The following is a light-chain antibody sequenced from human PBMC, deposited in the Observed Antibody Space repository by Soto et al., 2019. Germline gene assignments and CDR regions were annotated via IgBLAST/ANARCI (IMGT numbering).Light chain of an antibody. CDR1: SSNIGSNT. CDR3: AAWDESLNGLYV. J-gene: IGLJ1*01. V-gene: IGLV1-44*01. CDR2: SSN. Sequence: QSALTQPPSASGTPGQRVTISCSGSSSNIGSNTVNWYQQLPGTAPKLLIYSSNQRPSGVPDRFSGSKSGTSASLAISGLQSEDEADYYCAAWDESLNGLYVFGTGTKLTVL.